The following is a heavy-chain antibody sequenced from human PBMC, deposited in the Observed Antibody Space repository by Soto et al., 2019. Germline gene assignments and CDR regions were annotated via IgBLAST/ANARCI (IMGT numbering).Heavy chain of an antibody. J-gene: IGHJ6*02. CDR1: GYTFTDCY. V-gene: IGHV1-2*02. CDR3: AKDPNIVVVPAATGGMDV. CDR2: INPNSGGT. D-gene: IGHD2-2*01. Sequence: GASVKVSCKASGYTFTDCYMHWVRQAPGQGLEWMGWINPNSGGTNYAQKFQGRVTMTRVTSISTAYMELSSLRSDDTALYYCAKDPNIVVVPAATGGMDVWGQGTTVTVSS.